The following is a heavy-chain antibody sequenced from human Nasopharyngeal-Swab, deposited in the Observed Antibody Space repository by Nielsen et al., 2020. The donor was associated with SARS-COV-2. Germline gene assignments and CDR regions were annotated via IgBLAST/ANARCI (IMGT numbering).Heavy chain of an antibody. D-gene: IGHD5-24*01. Sequence: SETLSLTCTVSGGSISSSRYYWGWIRQSPGKGLEWIGSFYYTGSTYYNPSLKGRVTISVDTSQNQFSLKVNSGTAADTAVYYCARTQEMATLSFDSWGQGTLVTVSS. V-gene: IGHV4-39*01. CDR1: GGSISSSRYY. J-gene: IGHJ4*02. CDR2: FYYTGST. CDR3: ARTQEMATLSFDS.